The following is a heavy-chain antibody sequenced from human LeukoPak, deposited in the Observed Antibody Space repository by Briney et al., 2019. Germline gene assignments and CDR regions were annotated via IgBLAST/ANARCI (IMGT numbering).Heavy chain of an antibody. J-gene: IGHJ3*01. CDR1: GYTFNRYG. D-gene: IGHD6-19*01. V-gene: IGHV1-18*01. CDR3: ARARDTSGWYLDAFGV. Sequence: GASVKVSCKASGYTFNRYGLSWVRQAPGQGLEWVGGISTYNGNAHYAQKLQGRVTMTIDTSTSTAYMELRSLRSDDTAVYYCARARDTSGWYLDAFGVWGQGTLVTVSS. CDR2: ISTYNGNA.